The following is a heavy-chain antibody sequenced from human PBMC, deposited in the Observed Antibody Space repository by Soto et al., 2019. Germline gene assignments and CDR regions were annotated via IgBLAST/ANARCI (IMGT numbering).Heavy chain of an antibody. V-gene: IGHV4-39*02. Sequence: QLQLQESGPGLVKPSETLSLTCTVSGGSISSSCYYWGWLRQPPGTGLEWIGSIYYSGSTYYNPSLKSRVTTSVDTSKNQFSLKLSSVTAADTAVYYCAREPPDYSSSKGYWGQGTLVTVSS. CDR1: GGSISSSCYY. D-gene: IGHD6-6*01. CDR3: AREPPDYSSSKGY. J-gene: IGHJ4*02. CDR2: IYYSGST.